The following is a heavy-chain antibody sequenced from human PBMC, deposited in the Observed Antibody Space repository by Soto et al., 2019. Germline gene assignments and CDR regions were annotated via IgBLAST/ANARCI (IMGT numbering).Heavy chain of an antibody. CDR2: INPRGGDS. J-gene: IGHJ6*02. CDR3: ARVHCGGDCRPGEWFYYYGMDV. CDR1: GYRFVDYY. V-gene: IGHV1-46*01. D-gene: IGHD2-21*02. Sequence: QGQLFQSGAEMKTPGASVEVSCKASGYRFVDYYIHWVRQAPGQGLEWMGIINPRGGDSRYAQKFQGRVTVTMDTSTSTVYMDLRSLTSEDTAVYYCARVHCGGDCRPGEWFYYYGMDVWGQGTTVTVSS.